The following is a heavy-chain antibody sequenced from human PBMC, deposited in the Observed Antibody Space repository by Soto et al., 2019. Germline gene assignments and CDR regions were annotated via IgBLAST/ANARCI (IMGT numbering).Heavy chain of an antibody. D-gene: IGHD3-9*01. J-gene: IGHJ3*02. CDR3: ARRYYDILTGYRSDDAFDI. CDR2: IYYSGST. Sequence: PSETLSLTCAVYGGSFSSYYWGWIRQPPGKGLEWIGSIYYSGSTYYNPSLKSRVTISVDTSKNQFSLKLSSVTAADTAVYYCARRYYDILTGYRSDDAFDIWGQGTMVTVSS. CDR1: GGSFSSYY. V-gene: IGHV4-39*01.